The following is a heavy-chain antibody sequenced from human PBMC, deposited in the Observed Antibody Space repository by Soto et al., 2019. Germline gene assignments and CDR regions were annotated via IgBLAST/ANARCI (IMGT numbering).Heavy chain of an antibody. D-gene: IGHD7-27*01. CDR1: GFTFSTSA. CDR2: IWFDGSNK. J-gene: IGHJ4*02. CDR3: ASLFNWADY. Sequence: QARLVQSGGGVVRPGRSLKLSCAASGFTFSTSAMHWVRQAPGKGLEWVAVIWFDGSNKYYADSVRGRFTVSRDNSKSTLYLQMNGLRAGDTAVYYCASLFNWADYWGQGTLVAVSS. V-gene: IGHV3-33*01.